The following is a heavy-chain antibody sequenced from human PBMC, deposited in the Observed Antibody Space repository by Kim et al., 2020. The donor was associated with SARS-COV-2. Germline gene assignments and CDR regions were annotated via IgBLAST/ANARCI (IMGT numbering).Heavy chain of an antibody. Sequence: ASVKVSCKASGYTFTSYGISWVRQAPGQGLEWMGWISAYNGNTNYAQKLQGRVTMTTDTSTSTAYMELRSLRSDDTAVYYCARTVIWFGESTKFPEFWGQGTLVTVSS. CDR1: GYTFTSYG. CDR3: ARTVIWFGESTKFPEF. D-gene: IGHD3-10*01. J-gene: IGHJ4*02. CDR2: ISAYNGNT. V-gene: IGHV1-18*04.